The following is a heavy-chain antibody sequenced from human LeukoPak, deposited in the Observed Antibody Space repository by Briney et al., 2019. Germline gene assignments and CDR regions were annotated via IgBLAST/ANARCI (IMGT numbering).Heavy chain of an antibody. V-gene: IGHV1-18*01. D-gene: IGHD3-10*01. CDR3: ARAGSTAFGIIIIRDFDY. CDR2: ISAYNGDT. Sequence: GAXVXVSCKASGYTFTSYVISWVRQAPGQGLEWMGWISAYNGDTNYAQKFQGRVTMTTDTSTSTAYMEVRSLRSDDTAVYYCARAGSTAFGIIIIRDFDYWGQGTLVTVSS. CDR1: GYTFTSYV. J-gene: IGHJ4*02.